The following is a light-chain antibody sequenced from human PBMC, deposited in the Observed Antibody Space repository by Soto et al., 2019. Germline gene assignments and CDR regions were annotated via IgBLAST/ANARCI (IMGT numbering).Light chain of an antibody. Sequence: QSVLTQPPSVSAGPGQKVTISCSGSSSNIGNNYVSWYQQLPGTAPKLLVYENNKRPSGIPDRFSGSKSGTSATLGITGLQTGDEADYYCGTWDSSLSAVYVFGTGTKVTVL. J-gene: IGLJ1*01. CDR1: SSNIGNNY. V-gene: IGLV1-51*02. CDR3: GTWDSSLSAVYV. CDR2: ENN.